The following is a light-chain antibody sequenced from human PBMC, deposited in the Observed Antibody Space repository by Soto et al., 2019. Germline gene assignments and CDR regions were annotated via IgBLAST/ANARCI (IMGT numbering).Light chain of an antibody. Sequence: QAALRQSPSASGAPGHRVTISCTGSSSNIGAGYDVHWYQQLPGTAPKLLIYGNSNRPSGVPDRFSGSKSGTSASLAITGLQAEDEADYYCQSYDSSLSGYVFGTGTKVTVL. V-gene: IGLV1-40*01. J-gene: IGLJ1*01. CDR1: SSNIGAGYD. CDR3: QSYDSSLSGYV. CDR2: GNS.